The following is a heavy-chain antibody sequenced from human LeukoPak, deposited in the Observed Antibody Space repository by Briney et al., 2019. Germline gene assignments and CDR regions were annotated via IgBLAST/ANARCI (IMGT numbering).Heavy chain of an antibody. V-gene: IGHV1-69*04. D-gene: IGHD4-17*01. Sequence: GSSVKVSCKASGGTFSSYAISWVRQAPGQGLEWMGRIIPILGIANYAQKFQGRVTITADKSTSTAYMELSSLRSEDTAVYYCASGPHGDYVLKWGQGTLVTVSS. CDR1: GGTFSSYA. CDR3: ASGPHGDYVLK. J-gene: IGHJ4*02. CDR2: IIPILGIA.